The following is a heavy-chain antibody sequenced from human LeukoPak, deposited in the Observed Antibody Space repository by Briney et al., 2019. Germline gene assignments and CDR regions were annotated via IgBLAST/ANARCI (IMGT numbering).Heavy chain of an antibody. CDR1: GGSISSSSYY. CDR2: IYYSGST. J-gene: IGHJ6*03. V-gene: IGHV4-39*01. CDR3: AGMYYYDSSGYYGDYYYYMDV. Sequence: SETLSLTCTVSGGSISSSSYYWGWIRQPPGKGLEWIGSIYYSGSTYYNPSLKSRVTISVDASKNQFSLKLSSVTAADTAVYYCAGMYYYDSSGYYGDYYYYMDVWGKGTTVTVSS. D-gene: IGHD3-22*01.